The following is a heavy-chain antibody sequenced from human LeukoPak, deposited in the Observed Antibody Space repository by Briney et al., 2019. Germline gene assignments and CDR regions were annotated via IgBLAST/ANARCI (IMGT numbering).Heavy chain of an antibody. CDR1: GYTFTSYG. CDR3: ARTVVVVPAAMGSYYFDY. D-gene: IGHD2-2*01. CDR2: ISAYNGNT. J-gene: IGHJ4*02. Sequence: SVKVSCKASGYTFTSYGISWVRQAPGQGLEWMGWISAYNGNTNYAQKLQGRVTMTTDTSTSTAYMELRSLRSDDTAVYYCARTVVVVPAAMGSYYFDYWGQGTLVTVSS. V-gene: IGHV1-18*04.